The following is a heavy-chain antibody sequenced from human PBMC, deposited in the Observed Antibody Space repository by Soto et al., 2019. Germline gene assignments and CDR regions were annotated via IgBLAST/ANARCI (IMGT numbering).Heavy chain of an antibody. Sequence: SVKVSCKASGFDFGSFGIQFLRQTRGRGLEWIGWIVVVSGSTNYARQFQGRVAISRDMSSSTAYLDLYDLKSDDTAVYFCSADHPHMAMGWPVWGQGTTVTVSS. D-gene: IGHD1-26*01. CDR3: SADHPHMAMGWPV. CDR1: GFDFGSFG. J-gene: IGHJ6*02. CDR2: IVVVSGST. V-gene: IGHV1-58*02.